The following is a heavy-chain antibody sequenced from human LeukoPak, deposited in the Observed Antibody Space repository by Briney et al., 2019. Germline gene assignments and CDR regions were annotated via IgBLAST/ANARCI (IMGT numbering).Heavy chain of an antibody. CDR1: GGSFSGYY. D-gene: IGHD6-19*01. CDR2: INHSGST. V-gene: IGHV4-34*01. J-gene: IGHJ4*02. Sequence: KPSETLSLTCAVYGGSFSGYYWSWIRQPPGKGLEWIGEINHSGSTNYNPSLKSRVTISVDTSKNQFSLKLSSVTAADMAVYYCARGGWYKIDYWGQGTLVTVSS. CDR3: ARGGWYKIDY.